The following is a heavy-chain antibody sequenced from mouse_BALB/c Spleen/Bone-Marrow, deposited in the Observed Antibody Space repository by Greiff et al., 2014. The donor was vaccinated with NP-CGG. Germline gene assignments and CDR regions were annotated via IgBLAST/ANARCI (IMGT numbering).Heavy chain of an antibody. CDR3: ARCLTGTSALDF. Sequence: VQLQQSGAELVRPGTSVKVSCKASGYAFTNYLIEWVKQRPGQGLEWIGVINPGSGGTNYNEKFRGKATLTADKSSSTAYMQLGSPTSDDSAVYFCARCLTGTSALDFWGQGTSVTVSS. V-gene: IGHV1-54*01. CDR2: INPGSGGT. J-gene: IGHJ4*01. D-gene: IGHD4-1*01. CDR1: GYAFTNYL.